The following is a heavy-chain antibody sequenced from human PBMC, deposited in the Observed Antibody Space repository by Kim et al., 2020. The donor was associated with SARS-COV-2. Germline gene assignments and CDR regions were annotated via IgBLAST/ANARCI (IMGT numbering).Heavy chain of an antibody. CDR1: GGTFSEYY. CDR2: FNHDGST. D-gene: IGHD3-22*01. CDR3: VTYNFDSSRVCTDY. J-gene: IGHJ4*02. V-gene: IGHV4-34*08. Sequence: SETLSLTCAVYGGTFSEYYWTWIRQPPGKGLEWIGVFNHDGSTNYNPSLKSRVTISVDTSKNQFSLQLTSVTAADTAVYYCVTYNFDSSRVCTDYWGQGTLVTVSS.